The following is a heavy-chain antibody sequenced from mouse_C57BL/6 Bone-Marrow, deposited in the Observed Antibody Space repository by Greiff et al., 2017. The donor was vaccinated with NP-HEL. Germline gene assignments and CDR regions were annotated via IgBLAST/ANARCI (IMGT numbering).Heavy chain of an antibody. Sequence: EVLLVESGGGLVQPGGSLKLSCAASGFTFSSYAMSWVRQTPEKRLEWVATISDGGSSIYYPASVKGRFTISRDHAKNNLYLHMSHLKSEDTAMYYCAFIYYVKYYYDYWGQGTTLTVSS. CDR3: AFIYYVKYYYDY. V-gene: IGHV5-4*01. J-gene: IGHJ2*01. CDR2: ISDGGSSI. D-gene: IGHD2-1*01. CDR1: GFTFSSYA.